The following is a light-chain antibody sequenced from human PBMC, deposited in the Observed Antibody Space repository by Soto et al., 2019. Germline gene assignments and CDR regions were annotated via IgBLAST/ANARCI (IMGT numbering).Light chain of an antibody. CDR1: SSDVGGYNY. CDR2: EVS. J-gene: IGLJ2*01. CDR3: SSYTSSSTLFV. Sequence: QSVLTQPASVSGSPGQSITISCTGPSSDVGGYNYVSWYQQHPGKAPKLMIYEVSNRPSGVSNRFSGSKSGNTASLTISGLQADDEADYYCSSYTSSSTLFVFGGGTKLTVL. V-gene: IGLV2-14*01.